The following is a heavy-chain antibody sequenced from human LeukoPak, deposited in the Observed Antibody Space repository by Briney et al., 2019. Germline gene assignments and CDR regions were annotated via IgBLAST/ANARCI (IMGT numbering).Heavy chain of an antibody. J-gene: IGHJ4*02. D-gene: IGHD6-13*01. CDR2: IYTSGST. Sequence: PSETLSLTCTVSGGSISGYYWSWIRQPAGKGLEWIGRIYTSGSTNYNPSLKSRVTMSVDTSKNQFSLKLNSVTAADTAMYYCARGGIAAAVVFDYWGQGTLVTVSS. V-gene: IGHV4-4*07. CDR3: ARGGIAAAVVFDY. CDR1: GGSISGYY.